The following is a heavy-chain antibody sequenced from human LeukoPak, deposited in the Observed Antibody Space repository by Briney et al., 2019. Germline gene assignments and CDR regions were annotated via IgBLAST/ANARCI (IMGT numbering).Heavy chain of an antibody. D-gene: IGHD6-19*01. V-gene: IGHV4-39*07. J-gene: IGHJ4*02. CDR2: IYYSGST. Sequence: SETLSLTCTVSGGSISSSSYYWGWIRQPPGKGLEWIGSIYYSGSTYYNPSLKSRVTISVDTSKNQFSLKLSSVTAADTAVYYCASEEGIAVAGTRGDLDYWGQGTLVTVSS. CDR3: ASEEGIAVAGTRGDLDY. CDR1: GGSISSSSYY.